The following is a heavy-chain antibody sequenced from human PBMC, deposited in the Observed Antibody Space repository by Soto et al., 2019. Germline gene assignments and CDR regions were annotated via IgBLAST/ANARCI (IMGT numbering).Heavy chain of an antibody. CDR1: GGSISNYY. CDR3: ARQTTYSSSWYDY. V-gene: IGHV4-4*07. CDR2: IYTSGGT. J-gene: IGHJ5*01. D-gene: IGHD6-13*01. Sequence: SETLSLTCTVSGGSISNYYWTWLRQPAGKGLEWIGRIYTSGGTNYNPSLKSRVTMSVDTSKNQFSLKLSSVTAADTALYYCARQTTYSSSWYDYWGHGTLVTVSS.